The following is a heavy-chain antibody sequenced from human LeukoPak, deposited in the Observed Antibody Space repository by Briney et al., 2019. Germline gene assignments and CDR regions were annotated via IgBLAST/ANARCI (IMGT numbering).Heavy chain of an antibody. D-gene: IGHD2/OR15-2a*01. CDR3: TRSPEGNSPSID. V-gene: IGHV3-72*01. Sequence: QSGGSLRLSCAASGFSFSDHHMDWVHQAPGKGLEWVARIRNKPRSYTTEYAATVKGRFAISRDDSKNSVFLQLNTLETEDTAVYYCTRSPEGNSPSIDWGEGTLVTVSS. CDR2: IRNKPRSYTT. CDR1: GFSFSDHH. J-gene: IGHJ4*02.